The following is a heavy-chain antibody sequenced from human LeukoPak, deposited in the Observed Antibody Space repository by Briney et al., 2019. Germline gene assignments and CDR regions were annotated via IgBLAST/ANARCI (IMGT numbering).Heavy chain of an antibody. V-gene: IGHV3-53*01. J-gene: IGHJ5*01. D-gene: IGHD6-13*01. Sequence: PGGSLRLSCAASGFTVSSNYMSWVRQAPGKGLEWVSVIYSGGSTYYADSVKGRFTLSRDNSKNTLYLQMNSLRAEDTAVYYCARFPPDYSSSWFDYWGQGTLVTVSS. CDR3: ARFPPDYSSSWFDY. CDR1: GFTVSSNY. CDR2: IYSGGST.